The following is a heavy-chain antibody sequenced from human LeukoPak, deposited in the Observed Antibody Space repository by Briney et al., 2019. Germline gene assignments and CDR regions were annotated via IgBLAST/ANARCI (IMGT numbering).Heavy chain of an antibody. D-gene: IGHD3-22*01. CDR2: FDPEDGET. CDR1: GYTLTELS. J-gene: IGHJ4*02. V-gene: IGHV1-24*01. CDR3: ATDIPRPNYYDSSCYYSYYFDY. Sequence: ASVKVSCKVSGYTLTELSMHWVRQAPRKGLEWMGGFDPEDGETIYAQKFQGTVTMTEDTSTDTAYMELSSLRSEYTAVYYCATDIPRPNYYDSSCYYSYYFDYWGQGTLVTVSS.